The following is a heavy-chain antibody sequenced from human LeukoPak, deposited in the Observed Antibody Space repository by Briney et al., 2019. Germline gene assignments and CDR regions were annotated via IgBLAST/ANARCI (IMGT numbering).Heavy chain of an antibody. J-gene: IGHJ4*02. D-gene: IGHD3-3*01. Sequence: GGSLRLSCAASGFTFSSYWMSWVRQAPGKGLEWVANIKQDGSEKYYVDSVKGRFTISRDNAKNSLYLQMNSLRAEDTAVYYYARVHLEWLLSLDYWGQGTLVTVSS. CDR1: GFTFSSYW. CDR2: IKQDGSEK. V-gene: IGHV3-7*01. CDR3: ARVHLEWLLSLDY.